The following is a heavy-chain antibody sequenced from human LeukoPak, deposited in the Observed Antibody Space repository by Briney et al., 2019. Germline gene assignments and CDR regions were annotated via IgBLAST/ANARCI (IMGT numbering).Heavy chain of an antibody. CDR2: INPNSGGT. V-gene: IGHV1-2*02. D-gene: IGHD6-6*01. CDR3: ARKYQGMDV. CDR1: RYTFTVYF. J-gene: IGHJ6*02. Sequence: ASVKVSCKASRYTFTVYFMHWVRQAPGQGLEWMGWINPNSGGTKYAQKFQGRVTMSRDTSISTAYMELSRLRSDDTAVYYCARKYQGMDVWGEGTTVTVS.